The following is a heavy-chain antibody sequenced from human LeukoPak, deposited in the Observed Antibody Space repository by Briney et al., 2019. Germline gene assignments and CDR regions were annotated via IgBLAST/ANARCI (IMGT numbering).Heavy chain of an antibody. Sequence: TGRSLRLSCAASGFTFSISTMNWVRQAPGKGLEWVSSISSSNDYIQYADSEKARFTISRDNAKNSLYLQMNSLRAEDTAVYYCVRIPNSAGFPNWFDPWGQGTLVTVSS. CDR3: VRIPNSAGFPNWFDP. J-gene: IGHJ5*02. CDR1: GFTFSIST. D-gene: IGHD6-19*01. V-gene: IGHV3-21*01. CDR2: ISSSNDYI.